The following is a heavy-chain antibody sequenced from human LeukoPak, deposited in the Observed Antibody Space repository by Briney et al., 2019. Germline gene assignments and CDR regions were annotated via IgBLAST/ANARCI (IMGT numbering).Heavy chain of an antibody. J-gene: IGHJ4*02. CDR2: IYTSGST. Sequence: PSETLSLTCTVSGYSISSGYYWGWIRQPPGKGLEWIGRIYTSGSTNYNPSLKSRVTISVDTSKNQFSLKLSSVTAADTAVYYCARSGSSLRYFDWLSTDYWGQGTLVTVSS. CDR1: GYSISSGYY. V-gene: IGHV4-38-2*02. CDR3: ARSGSSLRYFDWLSTDY. D-gene: IGHD3-9*01.